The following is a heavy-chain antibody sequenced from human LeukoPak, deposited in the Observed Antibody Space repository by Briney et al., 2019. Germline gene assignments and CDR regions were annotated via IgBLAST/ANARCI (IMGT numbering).Heavy chain of an antibody. CDR2: INPNSGGT. CDR3: ARGPRITIFGVVIFFPPDY. CDR1: GYTFTGYY. Sequence: ASVKVSCKASGYTFTGYYMHWVRQAPGQGLEWMGWINPNSGGTNYAQKFQGRVTMTRDTSISTAYMELSRLRSDDTAVYYCARGPRITIFGVVIFFPPDYWGQGTLVTVSS. J-gene: IGHJ4*02. V-gene: IGHV1-2*02. D-gene: IGHD3-3*01.